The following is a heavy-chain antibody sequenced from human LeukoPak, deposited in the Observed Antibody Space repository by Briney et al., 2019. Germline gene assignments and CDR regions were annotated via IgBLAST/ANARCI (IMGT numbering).Heavy chain of an antibody. CDR1: GFTFSSFS. Sequence: GGSLRLSCAASGFTFSSFSLTWVRRAPAKGLEWLSYICFNSETTSYADSVKGRFTSSRDYAKNSLYLQMNSLRAEDTAVYYCGRVARGNYYHFDSWGQGTLVTVSS. D-gene: IGHD1-26*01. CDR2: ICFNSETT. J-gene: IGHJ4*02. V-gene: IGHV3-48*04. CDR3: GRVARGNYYHFDS.